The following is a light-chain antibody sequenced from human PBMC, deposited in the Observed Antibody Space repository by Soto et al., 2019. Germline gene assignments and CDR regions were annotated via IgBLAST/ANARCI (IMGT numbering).Light chain of an antibody. CDR3: QQSYSAPPLT. Sequence: IQMTQSPSSLSASVGDRVTITCRASQSISKYLNWYQQKPGKAPKLLSYAASSLHSGVPSRFSGSGSGTDFTLTISSLQPEDFATYYCQQSYSAPPLTFGGGTNVEFK. V-gene: IGKV1-39*01. J-gene: IGKJ4*01. CDR1: QSISKY. CDR2: AAS.